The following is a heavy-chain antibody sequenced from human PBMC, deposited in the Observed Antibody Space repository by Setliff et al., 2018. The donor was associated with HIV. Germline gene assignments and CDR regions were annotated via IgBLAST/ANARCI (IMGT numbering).Heavy chain of an antibody. CDR1: GFTVSGSY. D-gene: IGHD1-1*01. CDR2: IYSDGST. Sequence: GSLRLSCAASGFTVSGSYMSWVRQAPGKGLEWVSTIYSDGSTYHADSVKGRFTLSRDNSKNTLYLQMNSLTPEDTAVYYCAKPRLYNSALENWGQGTLVTRLL. CDR3: AKPRLYNSALEN. J-gene: IGHJ4*02. V-gene: IGHV3-66*02.